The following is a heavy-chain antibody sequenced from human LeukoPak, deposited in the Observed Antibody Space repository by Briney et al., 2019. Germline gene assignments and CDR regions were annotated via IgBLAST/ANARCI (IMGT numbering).Heavy chain of an antibody. CDR1: GGSISSSSYY. V-gene: IGHV4-61*02. CDR2: IYTSGRT. J-gene: IGHJ4*02. D-gene: IGHD1-26*01. CDR3: ARDYLGAGTVGATSGY. Sequence: SETLSLTCTVSGGSISSSSYYWSWIRQPAGKGLEWIGRIYTSGRTNYNPSLKSRVTMSVDMSKNQFSLKLSSVTAADTAVYYCARDYLGAGTVGATSGYWGQGTLVTVSS.